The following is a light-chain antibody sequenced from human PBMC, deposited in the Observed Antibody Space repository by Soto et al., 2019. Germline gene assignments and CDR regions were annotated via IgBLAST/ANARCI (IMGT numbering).Light chain of an antibody. CDR2: DTS. Sequence: EIGLKHTPANLSFLGGESTTRSCRAHQTLSIYLDWYQQKPGQAPRLLIYDTSNRATGIPARFSGSGSGTDFTLTISSLEPEDFAVYYCQRGSNWPPITFGQGTRLEIK. J-gene: IGKJ5*01. CDR3: QRGSNWPPIT. CDR1: QTLSIY. V-gene: IGKV3-11*01.